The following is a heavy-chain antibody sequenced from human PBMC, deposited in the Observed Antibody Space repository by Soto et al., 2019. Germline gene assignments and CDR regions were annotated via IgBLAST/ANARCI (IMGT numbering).Heavy chain of an antibody. CDR2: NYDSGSA. CDR3: ARGDSSGWDGFTWFFDL. Sequence: QVQLQESGPGLVKPSETLSLTCTVSGGSFTSYYWSWIRQPLGKGLEWIGHNYDSGSAKYNPSLMSRVSISIDTPKNQVSLRLTSVTAADTAVYYCARGDSSGWDGFTWFFDLWGRGTLVTVSS. CDR1: GGSFTSYY. D-gene: IGHD6-19*01. V-gene: IGHV4-59*01. J-gene: IGHJ2*01.